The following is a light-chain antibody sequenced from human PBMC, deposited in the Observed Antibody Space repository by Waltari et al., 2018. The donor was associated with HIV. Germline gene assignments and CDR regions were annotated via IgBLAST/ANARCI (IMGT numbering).Light chain of an antibody. CDR2: ISN. V-gene: IGLV1-44*01. Sequence: SVLTQPPSAPGTPGQRLILSCSGSSSNIGSDAVYWYQQFPGTAPKILIFISNQRPSGVPDRFSASKSGTSASLAISGLQSDDEADYYCATWDHELDSWVFGGGTKLTVL. CDR1: SSNIGSDA. J-gene: IGLJ3*02. CDR3: ATWDHELDSWV.